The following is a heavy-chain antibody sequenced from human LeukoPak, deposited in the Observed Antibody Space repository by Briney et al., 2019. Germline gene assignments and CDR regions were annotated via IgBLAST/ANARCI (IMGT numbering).Heavy chain of an antibody. V-gene: IGHV1-69*04. CDR3: ARDPRIYCTNGICRDDYFDN. CDR2: IIPILGIA. Sequence: SVKVSCKASGGTFSSYAISWVRQAPGQGLEWMGRIIPILGIANYAQKFQGRVTVTADKSTSTAYMELSSLRSEDTAVYYCARDPRIYCTNGICRDDYFDNWGQGTLVTVSS. J-gene: IGHJ4*02. D-gene: IGHD2-8*01. CDR1: GGTFSSYA.